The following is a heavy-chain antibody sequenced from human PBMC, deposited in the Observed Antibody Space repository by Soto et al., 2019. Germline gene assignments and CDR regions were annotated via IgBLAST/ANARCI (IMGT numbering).Heavy chain of an antibody. Sequence: PGESLKMYCRGSGNDFITYWNGWVRQKPGKGLEWMGMIYPNDSDTRYSPSFQGHVTISADRSINTAYLQWSSLKASDTAMYYCAMTTSGDHWGPGTLVTVSS. J-gene: IGHJ4*02. CDR3: AMTTSGDH. CDR2: IYPNDSDT. V-gene: IGHV5-51*01. CDR1: GNDFITYW. D-gene: IGHD1-1*01.